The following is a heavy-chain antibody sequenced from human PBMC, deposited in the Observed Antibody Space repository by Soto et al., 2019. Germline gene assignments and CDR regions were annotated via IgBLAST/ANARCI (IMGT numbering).Heavy chain of an antibody. CDR1: GGSVSSDDYS. J-gene: IGHJ4*02. CDR2: IRDSGST. CDR3: ARVMANYFDY. Sequence: QVQLQESGPGLVKPSQTLSVTCTVSGGSVSSDDYSWSWIRQHQGKGLEWIGYIRDSGSTYYNPSLEGRVTISVDTSKNQFSLRLRSVTAADTAVYYCARVMANYFDYWGQGTQVTASS. V-gene: IGHV4-31*03. D-gene: IGHD2-8*01.